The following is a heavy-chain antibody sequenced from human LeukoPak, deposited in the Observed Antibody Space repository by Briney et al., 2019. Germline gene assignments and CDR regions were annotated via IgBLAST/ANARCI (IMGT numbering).Heavy chain of an antibody. J-gene: IGHJ6*03. Sequence: GGSLRLSCAASGFCFGNYAMNWVRQAPGKGLEWVSAISGSGAITYYTDSVRGRFTISRDNSKNTLYLQMNSLRAEDTAVYYCTRDCTDGLCYSMLSQGSYYYYYMDVWGKGTTVTVSS. CDR3: TRDCTDGLCYSMLSQGSYYYYYMDV. CDR2: ISGSGAIT. CDR1: GFCFGNYA. V-gene: IGHV3-23*01. D-gene: IGHD2-8*01.